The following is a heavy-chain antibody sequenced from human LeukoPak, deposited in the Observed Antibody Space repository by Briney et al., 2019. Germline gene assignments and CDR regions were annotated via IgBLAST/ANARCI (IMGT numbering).Heavy chain of an antibody. CDR2: IYYSGST. J-gene: IGHJ5*02. CDR3: ARHLGYCSSTSCSGPVDP. CDR1: GGSISSSSYY. Sequence: SETLSLTCTVSGGSISSSSYYWGWIRQPPGKGLEWIGSIYYSGSTYYNPSLKSRVTISVDTSKNQFSLKLSSVTAADTAVFYCARHLGYCSSTSCSGPVDPWGQGTLVTVSS. V-gene: IGHV4-39*01. D-gene: IGHD2-2*01.